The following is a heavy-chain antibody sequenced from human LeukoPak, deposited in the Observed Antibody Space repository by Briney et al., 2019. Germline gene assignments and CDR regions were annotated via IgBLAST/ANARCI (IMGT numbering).Heavy chain of an antibody. CDR3: ARDLGRFGELSLEY. D-gene: IGHD3-10*01. J-gene: IGHJ4*02. V-gene: IGHV3-48*01. CDR2: ISGTGTTI. Sequence: GGSLRLSCAASGFTIGTYTMTWVRQAPGKGLEWVSYISGTGTTIYYADSERGRFTISRDNAKNSLYLQMNSLRAEDSAVYYCARDLGRFGELSLEYWGQGTLVTVSS. CDR1: GFTIGTYT.